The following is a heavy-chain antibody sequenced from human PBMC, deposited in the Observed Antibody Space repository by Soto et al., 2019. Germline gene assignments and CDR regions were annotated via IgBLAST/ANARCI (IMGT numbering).Heavy chain of an antibody. CDR3: AGQYCSGGSCIFDY. CDR1: GGTFSSYA. CDR2: IIPIFGTA. D-gene: IGHD2-15*01. Sequence: VASVKVSCKASGGTFSSYAISWVRQAPGQGLEWMGGIIPIFGTANYAQKFQGRVTITADESTSTAYMELSSLRSEDTAVYYCAGQYCSGGSCIFDYWGQGTLVTVSS. V-gene: IGHV1-69*13. J-gene: IGHJ4*02.